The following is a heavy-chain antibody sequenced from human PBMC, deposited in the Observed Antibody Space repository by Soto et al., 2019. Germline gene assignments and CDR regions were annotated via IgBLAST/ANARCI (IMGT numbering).Heavy chain of an antibody. CDR1: GGSISSYY. V-gene: IGHV4-59*01. CDR3: ARDHISPGWFDP. D-gene: IGHD2-21*01. Sequence: SGTLSLTCSVSGGSISSYYWSWIRQPPGKGLEWIGYIYYIGSTNYNPSLKSRVTISVDTSKNQFSLKLSSVTAADTAVYYCARDHISPGWFDPWGQGTLVTVS. J-gene: IGHJ5*02. CDR2: IYYIGST.